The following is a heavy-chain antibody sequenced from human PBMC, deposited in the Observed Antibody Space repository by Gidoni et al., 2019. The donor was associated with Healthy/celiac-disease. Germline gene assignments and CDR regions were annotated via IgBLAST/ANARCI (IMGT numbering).Heavy chain of an antibody. Sequence: QVQLQQWGAGLLKPSETLSLTCAVYGGSFSGYYWSWIRQPPGKGLEWIGESNHSGSTNYNPSLKRRVTISVDTSKNQFSLKLSSVTAADTAVYYCARRFTMVRGVITNWFDPWGQGTLVTVSS. CDR3: ARRFTMVRGVITNWFDP. J-gene: IGHJ5*02. CDR2: SNHSGST. CDR1: GGSFSGYY. V-gene: IGHV4-34*01. D-gene: IGHD3-10*01.